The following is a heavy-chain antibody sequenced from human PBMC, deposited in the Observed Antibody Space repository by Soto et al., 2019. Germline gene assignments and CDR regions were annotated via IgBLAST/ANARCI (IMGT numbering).Heavy chain of an antibody. CDR2: VSYSGSP. D-gene: IGHD5-18*01. V-gene: IGHV4-59*01. J-gene: IGHJ4*02. CDR3: ARGGPVQLWAFDY. CDR1: GASISSYF. Sequence: QVQLQEAGPGLVRSSETLSLTCTVSGASISSYFWSWIRQPPGKGLEWVAYVSYSGSPHYTPSRQSRVTVSVDTSKSQFSLEVTSLTAADTAVYYCARGGPVQLWAFDYWGQGSLVTVSS.